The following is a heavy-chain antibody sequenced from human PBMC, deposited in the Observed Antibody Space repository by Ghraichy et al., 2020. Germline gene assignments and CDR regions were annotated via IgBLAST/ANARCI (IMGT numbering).Heavy chain of an antibody. V-gene: IGHV4-39*01. CDR2: FYYGGNT. D-gene: IGHD1-26*01. J-gene: IGHJ4*02. CDR1: GGFISTSNYY. CDR3: FSGITDPYYFDF. Sequence: SCSVSGGFISTSNYYWGWIRQPPGKGLEWIGSFYYGGNTYYNPSLKSRVTISVDTSKNQVSLRLTSVTATDTAVYYCFSGITDPYYFDFWGQGTLVTVSS.